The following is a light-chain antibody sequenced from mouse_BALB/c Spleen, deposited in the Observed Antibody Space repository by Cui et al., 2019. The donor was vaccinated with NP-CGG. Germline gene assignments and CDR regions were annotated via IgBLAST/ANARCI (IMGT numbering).Light chain of an antibody. Sequence: QAVVTQESALTTSPGETVTLTCRPSTGAVTTSNYANWVQEKPDHLFTGLIGGTNNRAPGVPARFSGSLIGDKAALTITGAQPEDESIYFCALWYSNHWVFGGGTKLTVL. CDR1: TGAVTTSNY. CDR3: ALWYSNHWV. V-gene: IGLV1*01. J-gene: IGLJ1*01. CDR2: GTN.